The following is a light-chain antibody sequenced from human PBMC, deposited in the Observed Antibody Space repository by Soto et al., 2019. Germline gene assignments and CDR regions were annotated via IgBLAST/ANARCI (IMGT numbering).Light chain of an antibody. J-gene: IGKJ2*01. CDR2: AAS. V-gene: IGKV1-39*01. CDR1: QSIRSY. CDR3: HQTYSIPYT. Sequence: DIRMTQSPSSLSASVGDRVTITCRASQSIRSYLNWSQQKPGKAPKLLIYAASSLQSGVTSRFSGSGSGTDFTLTISSLQPEDFATYYCHQTYSIPYTVGQGTKLEIK.